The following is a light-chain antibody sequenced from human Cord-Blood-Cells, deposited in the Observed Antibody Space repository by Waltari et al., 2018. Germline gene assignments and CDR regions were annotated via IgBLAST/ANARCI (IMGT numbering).Light chain of an antibody. CDR2: AAS. CDR3: QQSYSTPYS. CDR1: QSISSY. V-gene: IGKV1-39*01. J-gene: IGKJ2*03. Sequence: DLQMTQAPSSLSACVGARVSITCRASQSISSYLNWYQQKPGKAPKLLIYAASSLQSGVPSRVSGSGSGTDFTLTISSLQPEDFATYYCQQSYSTPYSFGQGTKLEIK.